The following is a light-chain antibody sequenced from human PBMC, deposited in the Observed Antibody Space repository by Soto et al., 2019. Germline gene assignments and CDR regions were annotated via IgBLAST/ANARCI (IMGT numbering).Light chain of an antibody. Sequence: DIQVTQSPSSLSASVGDRVTIACRTSQSIGRKLNWYQQRPGRAPHVLIYAASSLQSGVPSRFSGSGSGTEFTLTIYSLQPEDFATYFCQQSYSTPYTFGQGTRVEI. CDR1: QSIGRK. J-gene: IGKJ2*01. CDR2: AAS. CDR3: QQSYSTPYT. V-gene: IGKV1-39*01.